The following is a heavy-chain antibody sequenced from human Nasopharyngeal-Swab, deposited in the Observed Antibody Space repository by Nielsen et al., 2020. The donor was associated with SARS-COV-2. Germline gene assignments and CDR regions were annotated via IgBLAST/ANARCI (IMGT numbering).Heavy chain of an antibody. CDR1: GFTFDDYA. CDR3: ARDFRSVNFYYYYYGMDV. J-gene: IGHJ6*02. Sequence: SLRLSCAASGFTFDDYAMHWVRQAPGKGLEWVSGISWNSGSIGYADSVRGRFTISRDNAKNSLYLQMNSLRAEDTAVYYCARDFRSVNFYYYYYGMDVWGQGTTVTVSS. CDR2: ISWNSGSI. V-gene: IGHV3-9*01. D-gene: IGHD1-20*01.